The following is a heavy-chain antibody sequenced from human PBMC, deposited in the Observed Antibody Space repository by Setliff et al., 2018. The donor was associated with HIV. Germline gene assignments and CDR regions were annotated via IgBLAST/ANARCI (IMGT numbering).Heavy chain of an antibody. CDR2: IYDSGSA. J-gene: IGHJ6*03. CDR1: GASISNNY. V-gene: IGHV4-59*08. D-gene: IGHD3-3*01. CDR3: ARQGGFWDPYFSQSYYYYYMDV. Sequence: SETLSLTCNVSGASISNNYWSWVRQSPGKTLEWIGYIYDSGSAIYNPSFGSRVTISLETSKNQFSLKMTSVTAADTAVYYCARQGGFWDPYFSQSYYYYYMDVWGKGTTVTVSS.